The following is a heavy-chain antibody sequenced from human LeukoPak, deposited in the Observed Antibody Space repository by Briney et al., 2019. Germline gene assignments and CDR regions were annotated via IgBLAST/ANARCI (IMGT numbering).Heavy chain of an antibody. J-gene: IGHJ4*02. CDR2: ISSGSSHL. V-gene: IGHV3-21*01. CDR3: ARARSGYTSGSDFDY. CDR1: RLTLSSYS. D-gene: IGHD6-19*01. Sequence: GGSLRLSCSGPRLTLSSYSMNSVRQAPGGGLERVPFISSGSSHLYYVDSVKDRFIISRDNAKKSMFLQMDSLRAEDTAVYYCARARSGYTSGSDFDYWGQGTLVTVSS.